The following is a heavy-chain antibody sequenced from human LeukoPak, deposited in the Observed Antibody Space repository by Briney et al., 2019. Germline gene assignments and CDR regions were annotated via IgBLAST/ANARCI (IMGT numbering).Heavy chain of an antibody. D-gene: IGHD3-16*01. V-gene: IGHV3-48*04. J-gene: IGHJ4*02. CDR3: ARGRQGPRGGPSFDY. Sequence: PGGSLRLSCAVSGFTFSYYTMNWVRQAPGKGLEWVSYISSSSSAIYYADSVKGRLTISRDNAKNSLYLQMNSLRAEDTAVYYCARGRQGPRGGPSFDYWGREPWSPSPQ. CDR1: GFTFSYYT. CDR2: ISSSSSAI.